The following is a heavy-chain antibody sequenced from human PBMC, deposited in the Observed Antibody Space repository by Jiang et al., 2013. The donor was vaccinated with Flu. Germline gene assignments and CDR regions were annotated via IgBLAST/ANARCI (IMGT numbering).Heavy chain of an antibody. CDR3: ARGGTWDDSSGYYGY. D-gene: IGHD3-22*01. CDR1: GYSISSGYY. V-gene: IGHV4-38-2*01. J-gene: IGHJ4*02. Sequence: GSGLVKPSETLSLTCAVSGYSISSGYYWGWIRQPPGKGLEWIGSIYHSGSTYYNPSLKSRVTISVDTSKNQFSLKLSSVTAADTAVYYCARGGTWDDSSGYYGYWGQGTLVTVSS. CDR2: IYHSGST.